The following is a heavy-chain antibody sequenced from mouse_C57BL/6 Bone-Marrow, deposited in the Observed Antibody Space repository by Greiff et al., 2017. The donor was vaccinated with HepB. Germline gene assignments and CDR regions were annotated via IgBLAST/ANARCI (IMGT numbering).Heavy chain of an antibody. CDR2: INPGSGGT. CDR3: ARKVGSSYLYFDY. V-gene: IGHV1-54*01. D-gene: IGHD1-1*01. J-gene: IGHJ2*01. Sequence: VHLVESGAELVRPGTSVKVSCKASGYAFTNYLIEWVKQRPGQGLEWIGVINPGSGGTNYNEKFKGKATLTADKSSSTAYMQLSSLTSEDSAVYFCARKVGSSYLYFDYWGQGTTLTVSS. CDR1: GYAFTNYL.